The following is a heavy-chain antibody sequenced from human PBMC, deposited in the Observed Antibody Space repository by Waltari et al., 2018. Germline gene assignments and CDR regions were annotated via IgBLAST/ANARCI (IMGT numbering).Heavy chain of an antibody. CDR3: ARRFMTGEGLTLNWLDP. J-gene: IGHJ5*02. CDR2: IYPGDSDT. CDR1: GYGFASYW. D-gene: IGHD3-16*01. Sequence: VQLVQSGAEVKKPGESLRISCRDSGYGFASYWIAWVGPRPGKGLEWMGHIYPGDSDTRYNPSFQGQVTISADKSVTTVYLQWSSLKTSDSGIYYCARRFMTGEGLTLNWLDPWGQGTLVTVSS. V-gene: IGHV5-51*01.